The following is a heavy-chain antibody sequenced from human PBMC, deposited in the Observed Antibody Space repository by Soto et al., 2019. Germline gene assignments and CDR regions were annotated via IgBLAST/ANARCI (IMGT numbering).Heavy chain of an antibody. CDR1: GYSFTSYW. CDR2: IYPGDSDT. D-gene: IGHD1-26*01. CDR3: ARHRRGELRRDAFDI. V-gene: IGHV5-51*01. J-gene: IGHJ3*02. Sequence: PGESLKISCKGSGYSFTSYWIGWVRQMPWKGLEWMGIIYPGDSDTRYSPSFQGQVTISAAKSISTAYLQWSSLKASDTAMYYCARHRRGELRRDAFDIWGQGTMVTVSS.